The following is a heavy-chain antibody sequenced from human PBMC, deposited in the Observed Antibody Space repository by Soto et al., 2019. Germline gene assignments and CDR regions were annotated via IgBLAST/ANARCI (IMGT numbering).Heavy chain of an antibody. J-gene: IGHJ4*02. CDR2: IIPIFGTA. D-gene: IGHD3-22*01. Sequence: SVKVSCKASGGTFSSYAISWVRQAPGQGLEWMGGIIPIFGTANYAQKFQGRVTITADESTSTAYMELSSLRSEDTAVYYCARAYDSSGCYGEVPPRFDYWGQGTLVTVSS. CDR3: ARAYDSSGCYGEVPPRFDY. V-gene: IGHV1-69*13. CDR1: GGTFSSYA.